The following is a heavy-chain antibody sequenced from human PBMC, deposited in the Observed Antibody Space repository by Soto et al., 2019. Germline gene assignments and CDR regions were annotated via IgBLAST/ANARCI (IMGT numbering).Heavy chain of an antibody. V-gene: IGHV1-2*02. D-gene: IGHD3-3*01. CDR1: GYPVTAYY. CDR2: INPATGAA. J-gene: IGHJ3*02. CDR3: AIGGGVGVAGSAAFDM. Sequence: QLHLVQSGAVVKKPGASVTVSCSASGYPVTAYYMHWVRQAPGRGLEWMGGINPATGAAKYTQTFQGRVTRTRETSTSTVFMELSGLTSEDPAVFYCAIGGGVGVAGSAAFDMWGQGTLVTVSS.